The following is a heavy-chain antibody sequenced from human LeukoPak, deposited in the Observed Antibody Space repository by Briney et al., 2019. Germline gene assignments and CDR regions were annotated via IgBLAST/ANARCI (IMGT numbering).Heavy chain of an antibody. D-gene: IGHD1-1*01. CDR3: ARDHNYAFDN. Sequence: PGGSLRLSCTASGFPFIEYSMNWVRQVPGKGLEWIAYIGIDSGNTNYADSVRGRFTISADKTKNSLYLQMNSLRVEDTAVYYCARDHNYAFDNWGQGTLVSVAS. CDR2: IGIDSGNT. CDR1: GFPFIEYS. J-gene: IGHJ4*02. V-gene: IGHV3-48*01.